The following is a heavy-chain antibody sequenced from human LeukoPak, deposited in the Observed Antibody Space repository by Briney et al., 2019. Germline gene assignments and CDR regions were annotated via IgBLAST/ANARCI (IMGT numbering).Heavy chain of an antibody. CDR1: GFTFSSYA. CDR3: ARDEGYCSRTSCYEASKGMDV. J-gene: IGHJ6*02. CDR2: ISYDGSNK. V-gene: IGHV3-30-3*01. D-gene: IGHD2-2*01. Sequence: GGSLRLSCAASGFTFSSYAMHWVRQAPGKGLEWVAVISYDGSNKYYADSVKGRFTISRDNSKSTLYLQMNSLRAEDTAVYYCARDEGYCSRTSCYEASKGMDVWGQGTAVIVSS.